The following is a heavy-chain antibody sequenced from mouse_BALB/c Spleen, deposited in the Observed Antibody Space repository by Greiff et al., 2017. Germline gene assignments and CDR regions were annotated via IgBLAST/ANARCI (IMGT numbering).Heavy chain of an antibody. CDR3: AREEVRRVSWFAY. D-gene: IGHD2-14*01. V-gene: IGHV5-9-3*01. CDR1: GFTFSSYA. CDR2: ISSGGSYT. Sequence: EVKLVESGGGLVKPGGSLKLSCAASGFTFSSYAMSWVRQTPEKRLEWVATISSGGSYTYYPDSVKGRFTISRDNAKNTLYLQMSSLRSEDTAMYYCAREEVRRVSWFAYWGQGTLVTVSA. J-gene: IGHJ3*01.